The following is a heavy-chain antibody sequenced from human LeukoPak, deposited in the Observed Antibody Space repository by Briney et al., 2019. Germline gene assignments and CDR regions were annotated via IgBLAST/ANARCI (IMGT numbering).Heavy chain of an antibody. J-gene: IGHJ4*02. V-gene: IGHV4-34*01. CDR2: INHSGST. CDR1: GGSFSGYY. Sequence: SETLSLTCAVYGGSFSGYYWSWIRQPPGKGLEWIGEINHSGSTNYNPSLKSRVTISVDPSKNQFSLKLSSVTAADTAVYYCARGAAVGATPFDYWGQGTLVTVSS. D-gene: IGHD1-26*01. CDR3: ARGAAVGATPFDY.